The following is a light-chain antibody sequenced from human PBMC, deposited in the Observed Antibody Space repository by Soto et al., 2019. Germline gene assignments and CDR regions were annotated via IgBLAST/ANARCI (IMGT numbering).Light chain of an antibody. CDR3: QQSNRSWT. CDR1: QSISSY. CDR2: AAS. Sequence: DIQMTQSPSSLSASVGDRVTITCRASQSISSYLNWYQQKPGKAPKLLIYAASSLQSGVPSRFSGSGSGTDFTLTISSLPPEDFATYYRQQSNRSWTFGQGTKVEIK. V-gene: IGKV1-39*01. J-gene: IGKJ1*01.